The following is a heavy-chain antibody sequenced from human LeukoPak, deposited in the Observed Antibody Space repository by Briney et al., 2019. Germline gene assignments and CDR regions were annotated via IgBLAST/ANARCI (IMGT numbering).Heavy chain of an antibody. CDR3: VAAAAGDNWFDP. CDR1: GYTLTSYD. D-gene: IGHD6-13*01. Sequence: ASVKVSCKASGYTLTSYDINWVRQATGQGLEWMGWMKTNSGNTGYAQKLQGRVTITRTTSISTANMELSSLRSDDTAVYCAVAAAAGDNWFDPWGQGTLVAVSS. CDR2: MKTNSGNT. J-gene: IGHJ5*02. V-gene: IGHV1-8*03.